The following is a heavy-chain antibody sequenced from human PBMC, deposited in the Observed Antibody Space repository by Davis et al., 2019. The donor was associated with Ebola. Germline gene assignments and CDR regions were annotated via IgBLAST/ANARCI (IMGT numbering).Heavy chain of an antibody. V-gene: IGHV4-39*01. J-gene: IGHJ4*02. CDR2: LHFRGST. CDR3: ARLVTACSGGICYSDFDD. CDR1: GVSIGSSGYY. Sequence: MPSETLSLTCNVSGVSIGSSGYYWGWVRQPPGKGLEWIGTLHFRGSTYYSPSLTGRVTLSGDSSKNEFSLTLDSVTAADKGVYYCARLVTACSGGICYSDFDDWGQGTLVTVSS. D-gene: IGHD2-15*01.